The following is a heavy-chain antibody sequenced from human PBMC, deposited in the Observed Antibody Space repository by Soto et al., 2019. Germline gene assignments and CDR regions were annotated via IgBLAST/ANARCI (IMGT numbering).Heavy chain of an antibody. V-gene: IGHV1-2*02. D-gene: IGHD1-26*01. J-gene: IGHJ6*02. CDR3: AKGGAIVAAGTRVYLYNAMDV. CDR1: GYTFTGYY. Sequence: ASVKVSCKASGYTFTGYYVHWVRQAPGQGLEWMGWINPNSGDTYLAQRFQGRVTMNRDTSIGTAYMELRGLTSDDTAEYYCAKGGAIVAAGTRVYLYNAMDVWGQGITVTV. CDR2: INPNSGDT.